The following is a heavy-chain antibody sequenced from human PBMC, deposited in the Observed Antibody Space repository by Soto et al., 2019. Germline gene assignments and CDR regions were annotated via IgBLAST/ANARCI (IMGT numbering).Heavy chain of an antibody. J-gene: IGHJ6*03. CDR2: MNPNSGNT. D-gene: IGHD2-15*01. CDR3: ARALSVTLKYCSGGSCYPRVYYYYYMDV. V-gene: IGHV1-8*01. CDR1: GYTFTSYD. Sequence: GASVKVSCKASGYTFTSYDINWVRQATGQGLEWMGWMNPNSGNTGYAQKFQGRVTMTRNTSISTAYMELSSLRSEDTAVYYCARALSVTLKYCSGGSCYPRVYYYYYMDVWGKGTTVSGSS.